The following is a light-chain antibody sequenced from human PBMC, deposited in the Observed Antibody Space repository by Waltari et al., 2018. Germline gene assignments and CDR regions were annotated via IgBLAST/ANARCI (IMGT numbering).Light chain of an antibody. V-gene: IGLV2-14*03. CDR2: DVS. CDR3: SSYISSSTLEL. CDR1: SSDVGTYNY. J-gene: IGLJ2*01. Sequence: QSALTQPASVSGSPGQSITISCTGTSSDVGTYNYVSWHQQHPGKAPKLMIFDVSIRPSGVSNRFSGSKSGNTASLTISGLQAEDEADYYCSSYISSSTLELFGGGTSLTVL.